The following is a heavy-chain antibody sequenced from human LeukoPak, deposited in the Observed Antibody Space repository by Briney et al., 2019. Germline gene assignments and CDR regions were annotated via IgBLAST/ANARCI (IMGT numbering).Heavy chain of an antibody. V-gene: IGHV3-23*01. D-gene: IGHD2-15*01. J-gene: IGHJ4*02. CDR1: GFTFSSYA. CDR2: ISGSGGST. CDR3: AKNIIVVVAATLDY. Sequence: GGSLRLSCAASGFTFSSYAMSWVRQAPGKGLEWVSAISGSGGSTYYADSVKGRFTISRDNSKNTLYLQMNSLRAEDTAVYYCAKNIIVVVAATLDYWGQGTPVTVSP.